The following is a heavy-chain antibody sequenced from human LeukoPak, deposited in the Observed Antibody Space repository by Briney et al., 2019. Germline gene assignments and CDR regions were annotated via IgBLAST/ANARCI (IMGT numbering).Heavy chain of an antibody. CDR1: GGSISSSNFY. Sequence: SETLSLTCSVSGGSISSSNFYWGWIRQPPGKGLEWIGGFYYGGSIDYNPSLKSRVTISVDPSKNQFSLKLSSVTAADTAVYYCARLAAADAFDIWGQGTMVTVSS. J-gene: IGHJ3*02. D-gene: IGHD6-13*01. V-gene: IGHV4-39*01. CDR3: ARLAAADAFDI. CDR2: FYYGGSI.